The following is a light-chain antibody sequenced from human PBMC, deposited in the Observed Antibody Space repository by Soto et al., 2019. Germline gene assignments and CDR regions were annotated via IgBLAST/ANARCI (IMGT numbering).Light chain of an antibody. CDR3: QKYNSSLWT. CDR1: QGISNY. J-gene: IGKJ1*01. CDR2: AAS. V-gene: IGKV1-27*01. Sequence: DIQMTQSPSSLSASVGDRVTITCRARQGISNYLAWYQQKPGKVPKLLIYAASTLQSGVPSRFSGSGSGTGFTLSISSLQPEDAATYYCQKYNSSLWTFGQGTKVELK.